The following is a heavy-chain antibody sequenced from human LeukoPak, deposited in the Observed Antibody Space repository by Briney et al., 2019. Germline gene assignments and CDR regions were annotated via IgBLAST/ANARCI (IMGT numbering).Heavy chain of an antibody. CDR3: ASDDWFDP. V-gene: IGHV1-18*01. J-gene: IGHJ5*02. CDR1: GYTFTSYG. Sequence: GASVKLSCKASGYTFTSYGISLVRLAPGQGLEWMGWISAYNGNTNYAQKLQGRVTMTTDTSTSTAYMELRSLRSDDTAVYYCASDDWFDPWGQGTLVTVSS. CDR2: ISAYNGNT.